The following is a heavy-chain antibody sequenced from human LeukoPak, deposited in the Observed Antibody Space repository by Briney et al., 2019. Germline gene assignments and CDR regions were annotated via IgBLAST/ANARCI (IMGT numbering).Heavy chain of an antibody. D-gene: IGHD3-22*01. CDR3: ARAKTYYYDSSGYHRYYFDY. CDR1: GFIFTNYF. V-gene: IGHV4-34*01. J-gene: IGHJ4*02. Sequence: GSLRLSCAASGFIFTNYFMSWIRQPPGKGLEWIGEINHSGSTNYNPSLKSRVTISVDTSKNQFSLKLSSVTAADTAVYYCARAKTYYYDSSGYHRYYFDYWGQGTLVTVSS. CDR2: INHSGST.